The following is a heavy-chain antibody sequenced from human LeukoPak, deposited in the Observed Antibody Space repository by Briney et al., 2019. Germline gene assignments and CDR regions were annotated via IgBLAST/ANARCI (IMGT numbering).Heavy chain of an antibody. CDR3: ARVSSRIAARAPLGY. Sequence: ASVKVSCKASGYTFTGYYMHWVRQAPGQGLEWMGWINPNGGGTNYAQKFQGRVTMTRDTSISTAYMELSRLRSDDTAVYYCARVSSRIAARAPLGYWGQGTLVTVSS. CDR1: GYTFTGYY. J-gene: IGHJ4*02. V-gene: IGHV1-2*02. CDR2: INPNGGGT. D-gene: IGHD6-6*01.